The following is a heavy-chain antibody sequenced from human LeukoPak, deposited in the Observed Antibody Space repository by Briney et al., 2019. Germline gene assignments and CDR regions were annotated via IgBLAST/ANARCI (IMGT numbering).Heavy chain of an antibody. V-gene: IGHV1-18*01. CDR3: ARTIASTSCYDCPKNSLVYYYYYMDV. D-gene: IGHD2-2*01. J-gene: IGHJ6*03. Sequence: ASVKVSCKASGYTFTSYGISWVRQAPGQGLEWMGWISAYNGNTNYAQKLQGRVTMTTDTSTSTAYMELRSLRSDDTAVYYCARTIASTSCYDCPKNSLVYYYYYMDVWGKGTTVTISS. CDR1: GYTFTSYG. CDR2: ISAYNGNT.